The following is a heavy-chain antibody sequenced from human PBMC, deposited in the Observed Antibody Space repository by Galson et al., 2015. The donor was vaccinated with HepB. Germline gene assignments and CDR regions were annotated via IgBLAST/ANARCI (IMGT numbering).Heavy chain of an antibody. Sequence: SLRLSCAASGFTFSNYNMNRFRQTPGKGLEWVSYISSSGSGYIFYADSVKGRFTVSRDDAKTSLYLEMNSLRNEDTAVYYCARDKPNWGADYWGQGTLVTVSS. CDR1: GFTFSNYN. CDR2: ISSSGSGYI. CDR3: ARDKPNWGADY. D-gene: IGHD7-27*01. V-gene: IGHV3-48*02. J-gene: IGHJ4*02.